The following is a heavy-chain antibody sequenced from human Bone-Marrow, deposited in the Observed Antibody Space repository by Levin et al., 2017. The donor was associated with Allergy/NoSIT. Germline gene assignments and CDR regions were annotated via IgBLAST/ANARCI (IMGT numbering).Heavy chain of an antibody. CDR3: AKTTDAAYCSGGSCYGPAFDS. CDR2: ISGSGCST. Sequence: GESLKISCAASGFTFSNYAMSWVRQAPGKGLDWVSAISGSGCSTYYADSVKGRFTISRDNSKNTLYLQMNSLRAEDTAVYYCAKTTDAAYCSGGSCYGPAFDSWGQGTMVTVSS. V-gene: IGHV3-23*01. D-gene: IGHD2-15*01. CDR1: GFTFSNYA. J-gene: IGHJ3*02.